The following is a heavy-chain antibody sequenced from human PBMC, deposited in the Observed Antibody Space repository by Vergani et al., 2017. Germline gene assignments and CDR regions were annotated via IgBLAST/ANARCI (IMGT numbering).Heavy chain of an antibody. CDR1: GFTFSSYG. J-gene: IGHJ4*02. CDR2: IWYDGSNK. CDR3: ARASIVVVKLFDY. V-gene: IGHV3-33*01. Sequence: VQLLESGGGVVQPGRSLRLSCAASGFTFSSYGMHWVRQAPGKGLEWVAVIWYDGSNKYYADSVKGRFTISRDNSKNTLYLQMNSLRAEDTAVYYCARASIVVVKLFDYWGQGTLVTVSS. D-gene: IGHD3-22*01.